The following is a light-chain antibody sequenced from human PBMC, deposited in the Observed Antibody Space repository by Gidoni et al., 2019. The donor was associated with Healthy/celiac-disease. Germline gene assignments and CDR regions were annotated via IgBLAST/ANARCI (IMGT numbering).Light chain of an antibody. J-gene: IGLJ2*01. Sequence: SYVLTQPPSVSVAPGQTARITCGGNNIGSQSVHWYQQKPGQAPVLVVYDDSARPSGIPERFSGSNSGNTATLTISRVEAGDEADYYCQVWDSSSDHVVFGGGTKLTVL. CDR3: QVWDSSSDHVV. CDR1: NIGSQS. V-gene: IGLV3-21*02. CDR2: DDS.